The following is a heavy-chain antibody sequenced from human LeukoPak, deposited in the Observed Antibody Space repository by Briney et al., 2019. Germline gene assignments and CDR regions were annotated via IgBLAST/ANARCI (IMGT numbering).Heavy chain of an antibody. CDR1: GFTFSTYG. CDR2: IWFDGSNK. CDR3: ARDSDSSFEGVPFDY. V-gene: IGHV3-33*01. J-gene: IGHJ4*02. D-gene: IGHD3-22*01. Sequence: GGSLRLSCAASGFTFSTYGMHWVRQAPGKGLEWVAVIWFDGSNKYNADSVKGRFTISRDNSKNTLYLQMNSLRGEDTAVNYCARDSDSSFEGVPFDYWGQGTLVTVSS.